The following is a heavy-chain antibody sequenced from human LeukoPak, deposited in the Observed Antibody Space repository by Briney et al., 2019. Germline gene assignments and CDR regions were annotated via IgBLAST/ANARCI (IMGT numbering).Heavy chain of an antibody. V-gene: IGHV3-9*01. Sequence: PGGSLRLSCAASGFTFDDYAMHWVRQAPGKGLEWVSGISWNSGSIGYADSVKGRFTISRDNAKNSLYLRMNSLRAEDTALYYCAKSGYSYVKPPDYWGQGTLVTVSS. CDR2: ISWNSGSI. CDR1: GFTFDDYA. D-gene: IGHD5-18*01. J-gene: IGHJ4*02. CDR3: AKSGYSYVKPPDY.